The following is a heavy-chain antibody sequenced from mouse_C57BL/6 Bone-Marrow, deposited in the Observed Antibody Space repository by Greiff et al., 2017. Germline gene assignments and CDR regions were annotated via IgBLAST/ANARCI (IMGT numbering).Heavy chain of an antibody. V-gene: IGHV1-55*01. CDR3: ARPYYSNYWYFDV. J-gene: IGHJ1*03. CDR2: IYPGSGST. CDR1: GYTFTSNW. D-gene: IGHD2-5*01. Sequence: QVQLKQPGAELVKPGASVKMSCKASGYTFTSNWITWVKQRPGQGLEWIGDIYPGSGSTNYNEKFKSKATLTVDTSSSTAYMQLSSLTSEDSAVYYCARPYYSNYWYFDVWGTGTTVTVSS.